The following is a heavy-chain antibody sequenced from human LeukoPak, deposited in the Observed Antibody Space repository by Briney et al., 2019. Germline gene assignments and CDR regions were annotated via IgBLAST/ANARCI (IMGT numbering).Heavy chain of an antibody. CDR1: GGSIARGGYS. Sequence: SETLPLTCIVSGGSIARGGYSWPWLRQPPGKGLEWIGGIYETGNSHYNPSLKSRVTISVDFAKNHFSLSLTTVTAADTAVYYCARRTGWVDPWGQGTLVTVPS. J-gene: IGHJ5*02. V-gene: IGHV4-30-2*01. CDR2: IYETGNS. CDR3: ARRTGWVDP.